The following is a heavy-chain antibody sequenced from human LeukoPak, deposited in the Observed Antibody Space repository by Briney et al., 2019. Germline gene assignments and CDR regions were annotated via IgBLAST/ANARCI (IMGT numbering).Heavy chain of an antibody. CDR1: GFTFDNYI. CDR2: ISYDGIHK. CDR3: ARDGGYYYYGMDV. D-gene: IGHD4-23*01. V-gene: IGHV3-30-3*01. Sequence: GGSLRLSCATSGFTFDNYIMHWVRQAPGKGLEWVAVISYDGIHKYYADSVKGRFTISRDNAKNTLYLQMNSLRAEDTAVYYCARDGGYYYYGMDVWGQGTTVTVSS. J-gene: IGHJ6*02.